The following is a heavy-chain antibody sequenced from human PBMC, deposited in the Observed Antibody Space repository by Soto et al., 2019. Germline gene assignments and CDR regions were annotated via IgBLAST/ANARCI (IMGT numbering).Heavy chain of an antibody. CDR2: ISAST. D-gene: IGHD6-13*01. CDR1: GFTVSSYD. Sequence: EMQLLESGGGLVQAGGSLRLSCAASGFTVSSYDLNWVRKAPGKGLEWVSGISASTYYADSVKGRFTISRDTSKNTLYLQMNRLRAEDTAIYFCAIRMYSTRWAYVEYWGQGTLVTVSS. J-gene: IGHJ4*02. V-gene: IGHV3-23*01. CDR3: AIRMYSTRWAYVEY.